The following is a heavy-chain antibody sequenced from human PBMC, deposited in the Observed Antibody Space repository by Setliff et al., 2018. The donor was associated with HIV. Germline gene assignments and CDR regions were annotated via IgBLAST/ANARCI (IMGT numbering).Heavy chain of an antibody. V-gene: IGHV3-66*01. D-gene: IGHD2-2*01. CDR1: GFTVSSNY. J-gene: IGHJ5*02. Sequence: GGSLRLSCAASGFTVSSNYMSWVRQAPGKGLEWVSVIYSGGSTYYADSVKGRFTISRDNSKNTLYLQMNSLRAEDTAVYYCAIVVVPAAIFSGLRWFDPWGQGTLVT. CDR3: AIVVVPAAIFSGLRWFDP. CDR2: IYSGGST.